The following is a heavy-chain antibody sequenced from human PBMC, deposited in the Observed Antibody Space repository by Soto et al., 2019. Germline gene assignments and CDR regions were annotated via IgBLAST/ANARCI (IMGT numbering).Heavy chain of an antibody. Sequence: ASVQVSCKASGYTFTSYAMHWVRQAPGQRREWMGWINAGNGNTKYSQKFQGRVTITRDTSASTAYMELSSLRSEDTAVYYCAREVLEWLLYGMDVWGQGTTVTVSS. CDR1: GYTFTSYA. V-gene: IGHV1-3*01. CDR3: AREVLEWLLYGMDV. J-gene: IGHJ6*02. CDR2: INAGNGNT. D-gene: IGHD3-3*01.